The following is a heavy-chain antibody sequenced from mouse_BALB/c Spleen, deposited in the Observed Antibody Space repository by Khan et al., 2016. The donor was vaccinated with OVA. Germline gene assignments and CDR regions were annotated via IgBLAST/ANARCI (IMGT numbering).Heavy chain of an antibody. CDR2: IWGDGNT. CDR3: AGFEASYYAVDY. D-gene: IGHD6-1*01. Sequence: VQLQESGPGLVAPSQSLSITCTVSGFSLSSYGVSWVRQPPGKGLEWLGVIWGDGNTNYHSVLKSRLSISKDNSKSQVFLKLNSLQTDDTATYYCAGFEASYYAVDYWGQGTSVTVSS. CDR1: GFSLSSYG. J-gene: IGHJ4*01. V-gene: IGHV2-3*01.